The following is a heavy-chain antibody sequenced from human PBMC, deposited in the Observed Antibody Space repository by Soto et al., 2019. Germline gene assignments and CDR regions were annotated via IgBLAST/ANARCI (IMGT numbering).Heavy chain of an antibody. J-gene: IGHJ4*02. D-gene: IGHD7-27*01. CDR3: VSQPHWARPFES. CDR2: ISTTGGHV. Sequence: EVRLVESGGDLVKSGGSLRLSCVGSGFLFRNYEMNWVRQAPGKGLEWLAHISTTGGHVSESDSVKGRFTISRDNTKHALYLQMHSLRTEDTGVYYCVSQPHWARPFESWRQGTPVNVSS. V-gene: IGHV3-48*03. CDR1: GFLFRNYE.